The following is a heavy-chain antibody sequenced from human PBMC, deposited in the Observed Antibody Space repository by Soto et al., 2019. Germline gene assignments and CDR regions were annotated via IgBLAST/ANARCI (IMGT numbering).Heavy chain of an antibody. CDR1: GYSFTSYW. V-gene: IGHV5-10-1*01. J-gene: IGHJ4*02. Sequence: ESLKISCKGSGYSFTSYWISWVRQMPGKGLEWMGRNDPSDSYTNYSPSFQGHVTISADKSISTAYLQWSSLKASDTAMYYCARGAYCGGDCYSGDDYWGQGTLVTVSS. CDR3: ARGAYCGGDCYSGDDY. D-gene: IGHD2-21*02. CDR2: NDPSDSYT.